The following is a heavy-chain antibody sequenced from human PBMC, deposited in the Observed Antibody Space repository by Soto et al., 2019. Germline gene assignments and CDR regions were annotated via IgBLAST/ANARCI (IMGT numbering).Heavy chain of an antibody. CDR2: IYRDGST. J-gene: IGHJ6*02. V-gene: IGHV3-53*01. CDR1: GSTVSSNY. CDR3: ARGRYGMDV. Sequence: EMRLVESGGGLIQPGGSLRLSCAVSGSTVSSNYMSWVRQAPGKGLECVSVIYRDGSTYSGDSVKGRFTISRDNSRNTRYLQMNSLPVDDTAVYYCARGRYGMDVWGQGTTVTVSS.